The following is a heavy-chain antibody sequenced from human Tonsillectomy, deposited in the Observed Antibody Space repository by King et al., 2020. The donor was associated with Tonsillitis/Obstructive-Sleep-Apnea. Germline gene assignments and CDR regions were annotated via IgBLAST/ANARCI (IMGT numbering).Heavy chain of an antibody. V-gene: IGHV3-53*01. J-gene: IGHJ3*02. CDR2: IYSGGST. Sequence: VQLVESGGGLIQPGGSLRLSCAASGFTVSSNYMSWVRQAPGKGLEWVSVIYSGGSTYYADSVKGRFTISRDNSKNTLYLQMKSLRAEDTAVYYCASRPYYDSSGYFDVIDIWGQGTMVTVSS. CDR3: ASRPYYDSSGYFDVIDI. D-gene: IGHD3-22*01. CDR1: GFTVSSNY.